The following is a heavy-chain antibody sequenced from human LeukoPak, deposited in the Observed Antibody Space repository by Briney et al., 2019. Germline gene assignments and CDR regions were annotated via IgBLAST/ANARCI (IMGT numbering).Heavy chain of an antibody. Sequence: PGGSLRLSCAASGFTFSDYWMHWVRQAPGKGLVWVSRINSDGRNIGYADSVKGRFTISRDNAKNTLYLQMNSLTPEDTAVYYCAREGALGYGHYTYDYWGQGTLVTVSS. CDR1: GFTFSDYW. J-gene: IGHJ4*02. D-gene: IGHD4-17*01. CDR3: AREGALGYGHYTYDY. V-gene: IGHV3-74*01. CDR2: INSDGRNI.